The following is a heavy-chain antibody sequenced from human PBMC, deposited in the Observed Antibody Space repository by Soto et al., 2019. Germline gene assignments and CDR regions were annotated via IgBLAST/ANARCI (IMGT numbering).Heavy chain of an antibody. CDR3: ARDYSSGWYNWFDP. Sequence: GGSLRLSCAASGFTFSSYSMNWVRQAPGKGLEWVSYISSSSSTIYYADSVKGRFTISRDNAKNSLYLQMNSLRDEDTAVYYCARDYSSGWYNWFDPRGQGTLVTVSS. V-gene: IGHV3-48*02. J-gene: IGHJ5*02. CDR1: GFTFSSYS. CDR2: ISSSSSTI. D-gene: IGHD6-19*01.